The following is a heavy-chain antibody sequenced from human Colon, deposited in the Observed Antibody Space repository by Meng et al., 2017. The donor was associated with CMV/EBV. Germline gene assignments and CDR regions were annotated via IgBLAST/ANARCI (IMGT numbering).Heavy chain of an antibody. CDR2: ISSSSTI. J-gene: IGHJ4*01. CDR1: GFTFSDYY. V-gene: IGHV3-69-1*01. CDR3: AGGYYFDY. Sequence: GESLKISCAASGFTFSDYYMNWVRQAPGKGLEWVSSISSSSTIYYADSVKGRFTISRDNAKNSLYLQMNSLRAEDTAIYYCAGGYYFDYWGHGTLVTVSS. D-gene: IGHD3-16*01.